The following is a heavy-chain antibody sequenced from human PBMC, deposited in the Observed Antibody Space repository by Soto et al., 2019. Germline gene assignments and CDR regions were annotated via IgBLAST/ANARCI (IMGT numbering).Heavy chain of an antibody. CDR1: GGTFSSYA. CDR3: ARAYYDYVWGSYRPDYYYYGMDV. J-gene: IGHJ6*02. V-gene: IGHV1-69*06. D-gene: IGHD3-16*02. Sequence: ASVKVSCKASGGTFSSYAISWVRQAPGQGREWMGGIIPIFGTANYAQKFQGRVTITADKSTSTAYMELSSLRSEDTAVYYCARAYYDYVWGSYRPDYYYYGMDVWGQGXTVTVYS. CDR2: IIPIFGTA.